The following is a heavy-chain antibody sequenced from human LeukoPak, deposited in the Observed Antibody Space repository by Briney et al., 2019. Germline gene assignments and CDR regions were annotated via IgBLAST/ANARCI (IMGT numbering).Heavy chain of an antibody. D-gene: IGHD6-19*01. CDR1: RDSISDGYY. Sequence: SETLSLTCTVSRDSISDGYYWGWVRQSPGRGLEWIGSSYHNGNTYYNPSLKSRVTISLDTSKNQVSLKLRSVTAADTAIYYCTRDLSYGQWLAPIDNWGRGTLVTVSS. CDR2: SYHNGNT. CDR3: TRDLSYGQWLAPIDN. V-gene: IGHV4-38-2*02. J-gene: IGHJ4*02.